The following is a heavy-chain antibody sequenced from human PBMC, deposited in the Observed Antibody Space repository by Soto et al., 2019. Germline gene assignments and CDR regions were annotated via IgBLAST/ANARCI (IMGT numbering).Heavy chain of an antibody. J-gene: IGHJ2*01. V-gene: IGHV3-13*01. CDR1: GFIFSNFD. CDR2: IGRGGDT. CDR3: AREVQDNVSANWFFDL. Sequence: EVQLVESGGGLVQPGGSLRLSCAASGFIFSNFDIHWVRQATGKGLEWVSAIGRGGDTYYPDSVRGRFTISRENAKNSVYIQMKSLRDEDTAVYYCAREVQDNVSANWFFDLWGRGTLVTVSS.